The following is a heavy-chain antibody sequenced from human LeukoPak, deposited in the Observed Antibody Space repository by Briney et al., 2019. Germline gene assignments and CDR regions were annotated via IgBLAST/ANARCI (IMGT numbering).Heavy chain of an antibody. CDR3: ARVRAGYCTSTSCYTGMDV. V-gene: IGHV3-30*04. J-gene: IGHJ6*02. CDR2: ISYDGSNE. D-gene: IGHD2-2*01. Sequence: GGSLRLSCAASGFTFSTYAMSWVRQAPGKGLEWVALISYDGSNEYYADSVRGRFTISRDNSKFTLYMQMNSLRAEDTAVYYCARVRAGYCTSTSCYTGMDVWGQGTTVTVSS. CDR1: GFTFSTYA.